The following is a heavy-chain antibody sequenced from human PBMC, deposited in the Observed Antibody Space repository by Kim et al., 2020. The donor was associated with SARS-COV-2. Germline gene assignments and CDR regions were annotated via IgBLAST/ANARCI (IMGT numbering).Heavy chain of an antibody. Sequence: YSQKFQGRVTITRDTSASTAYMELSSLRSEDTAVYYCARDRGYYVPFDYWGQGTLVTVSS. J-gene: IGHJ4*02. V-gene: IGHV1-3*01. D-gene: IGHD3-22*01. CDR3: ARDRGYYVPFDY.